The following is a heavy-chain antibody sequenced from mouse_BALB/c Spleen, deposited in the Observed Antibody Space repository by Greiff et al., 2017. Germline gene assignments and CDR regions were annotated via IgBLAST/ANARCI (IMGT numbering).Heavy chain of an antibody. V-gene: IGHV1S127*01. Sequence: QVQLQQSGPQLVRPGASVKISCKASGYSFTSYWMHWVKQRPGQGLEWIGMIDPSDSETRLNQKFKDKATLTVDKSSSTAYMQLSSPTSEDSAVYYCARGGNYAMDYWGQGTSVTVSS. J-gene: IGHJ4*01. CDR2: IDPSDSET. CDR3: ARGGNYAMDY. CDR1: GYSFTSYW.